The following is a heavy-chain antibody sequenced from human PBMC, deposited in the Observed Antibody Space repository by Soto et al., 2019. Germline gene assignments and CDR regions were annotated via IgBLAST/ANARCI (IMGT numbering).Heavy chain of an antibody. CDR3: ARAVISYDYRGNYYYYYGMDV. CDR1: GFTFSDYY. J-gene: IGHJ6*02. CDR2: ISSSSSYT. V-gene: IGHV3-11*06. D-gene: IGHD5-12*01. Sequence: GSLRLSCAASGFTFSDYYMSWIRQAPGKGLEGVSYISSSSSYTNYADSVKGRFTISRDNAKNSLYLQMNSLRAEDTAVYYCARAVISYDYRGNYYYYYGMDVWGQGTTVTVSS.